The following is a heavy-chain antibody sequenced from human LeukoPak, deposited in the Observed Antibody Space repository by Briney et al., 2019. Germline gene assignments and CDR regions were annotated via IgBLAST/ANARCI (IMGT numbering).Heavy chain of an antibody. V-gene: IGHV3-23*01. J-gene: IGHJ6*03. Sequence: AGGSLRLSCAASGSTFSSYAMSWVRQAPGKGLEWVSAISGSGGSTYYADSVKGRFTISRDNSKNTLYLQMNSLRAEDTAVYYCAKDHRSPYYYDSSGAAPAADYYYMDVWGKGTTVTVSS. CDR3: AKDHRSPYYYDSSGAAPAADYYYMDV. CDR1: GSTFSSYA. CDR2: ISGSGGST. D-gene: IGHD3-22*01.